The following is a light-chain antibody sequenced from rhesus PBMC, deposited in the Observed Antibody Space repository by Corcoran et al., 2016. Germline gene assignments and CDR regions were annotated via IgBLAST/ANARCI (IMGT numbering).Light chain of an antibody. CDR3: LQYDSRPFT. CDR1: QGISRW. Sequence: DIQMTQSPSSLSASVGDKVTITCRGSQGISRWLAWYQQTPGKAPKLLIYKASNLQSGVPSRFSGSGYGTDFTLTISSLQPEDFASYYCLQYDSRPFTFGPGTKLEIK. V-gene: IGKV1-21*01. CDR2: KAS. J-gene: IGKJ3*01.